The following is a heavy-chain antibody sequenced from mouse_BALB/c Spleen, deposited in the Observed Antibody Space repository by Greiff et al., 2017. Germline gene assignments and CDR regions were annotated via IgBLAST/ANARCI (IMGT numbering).Heavy chain of an antibody. Sequence: LVKTGASVKISCKASGYSFTGHYMHWVKQSHGKSLEWIGYISCYNGATSYNQKFKGKATFTVDTSSSTAYMQFNSLTSEDSAVYYCARGDGNYFYAMDYWGQGTSVTVSS. CDR2: ISCYNGAT. CDR1: GYSFTGHY. J-gene: IGHJ4*01. D-gene: IGHD2-1*01. CDR3: ARGDGNYFYAMDY. V-gene: IGHV1S34*01.